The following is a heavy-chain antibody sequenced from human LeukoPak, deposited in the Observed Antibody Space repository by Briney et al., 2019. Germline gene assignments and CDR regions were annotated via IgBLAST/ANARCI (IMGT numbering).Heavy chain of an antibody. CDR2: ISGSGGNT. V-gene: IGHV3-23*01. CDR1: GFTFGTYA. J-gene: IGHJ2*01. D-gene: IGHD5-18*01. CDR3: AKFPTAVALWWYFDL. Sequence: PGGSLRLSCAASGFTFGTYAMNWVRQAPGKGLEWVSAISGSGGNTYYADSVKGRFTISRDNSKNTLYLQMNSLRAEDTAVYYCAKFPTAVALWWYFDLWGRGTLVTVSS.